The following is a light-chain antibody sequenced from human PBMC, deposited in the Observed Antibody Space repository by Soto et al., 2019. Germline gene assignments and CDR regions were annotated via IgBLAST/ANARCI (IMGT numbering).Light chain of an antibody. CDR3: QQYGGSPPNT. V-gene: IGKV3-20*01. J-gene: IGKJ2*01. CDR1: QSVGNY. CDR2: RSS. Sequence: EIVLTQSPGTLSLSPGERATLSCRASQSVGNYLAWYQQRPGQAPRLLIYRSSSRATGIPDRFSGSGSGTDFTLTINRLESEDVAMYYCQQYGGSPPNTFGQGTKLEIK.